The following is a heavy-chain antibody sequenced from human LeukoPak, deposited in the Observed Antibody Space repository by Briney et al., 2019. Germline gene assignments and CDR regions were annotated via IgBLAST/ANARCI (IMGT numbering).Heavy chain of an antibody. CDR3: ARGAKMYYDYVWGSSQPRLDY. Sequence: PSETLSLTCAVYGGSFSGSYWSWIRQPPGKGLEWIGEINHSGSTNYHPSLKSRVTISVDTSKNQFSLKLSSVTAADTAVYYCARGAKMYYDYVWGSSQPRLDYWGQGTLVTVSS. D-gene: IGHD3-16*01. CDR1: GGSFSGSY. J-gene: IGHJ4*02. CDR2: INHSGST. V-gene: IGHV4-34*01.